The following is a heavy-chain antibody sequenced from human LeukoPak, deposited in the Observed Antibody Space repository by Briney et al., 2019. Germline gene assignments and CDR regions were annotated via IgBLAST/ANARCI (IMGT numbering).Heavy chain of an antibody. CDR3: ARDLYGDYFFEY. J-gene: IGHJ4*02. D-gene: IGHD4-17*01. CDR2: INPSAGYT. V-gene: IGHV1-46*01. Sequence: ASVMVSCKASGYTFTSCHMHWVRQAPGQGLEWMGIINPSAGYTTYAQKFQGRVTMTRDTSTSTVYMELSSLRSEDTAVYFCARDLYGDYFFEYWGQGTLVTVSS. CDR1: GYTFTSCH.